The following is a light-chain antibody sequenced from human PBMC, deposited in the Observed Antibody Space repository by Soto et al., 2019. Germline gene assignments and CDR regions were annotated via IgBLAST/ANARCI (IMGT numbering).Light chain of an antibody. J-gene: IGKJ5*01. CDR2: GAS. CDR1: QSVSSN. CDR3: QQYNNGYPLT. V-gene: IGKV3-15*01. Sequence: EIVVTQSPDTLSASPSFIATLSCRASQSVSSNLAWYQQKPGQAPRLLIYGASTRATGIQARFSGSGSGTEFTLTISSLQSEDFAVYYFQQYNNGYPLTFGQGTRLEIK.